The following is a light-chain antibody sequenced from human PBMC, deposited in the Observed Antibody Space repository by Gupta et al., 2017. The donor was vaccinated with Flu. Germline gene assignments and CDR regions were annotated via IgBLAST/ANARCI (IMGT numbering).Light chain of an antibody. J-gene: IGKJ4*01. CDR1: QSVRDY. CDR3: QQRNNWPLT. V-gene: IGKV3-11*01. Sequence: EIVLTQSPAALSLSPGERVTLSCRASQSVRDYLAWYPQRPGQSPRLLIHDASNRATDVPARFNGSGSETDFTLTISGLEPEDSGVYYCQQRNNWPLTFGGGTKVEIK. CDR2: DAS.